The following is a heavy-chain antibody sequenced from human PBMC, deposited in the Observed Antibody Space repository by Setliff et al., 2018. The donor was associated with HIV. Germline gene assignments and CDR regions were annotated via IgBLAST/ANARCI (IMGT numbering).Heavy chain of an antibody. CDR2: ISDSGDNT. J-gene: IGHJ5*02. V-gene: IGHV3-23*01. D-gene: IGHD3-3*01. Sequence: GGSLRLSCAASGFPFSTYAMNWARQAPGKGLEWVSAISDSGDNTYYADSVKGRFTVSRDNSKYTLYLQMNSLRAEDTAVYYCAKAQWLLSHWGFDPWGQGTLVTVSS. CDR3: AKAQWLLSHWGFDP. CDR1: GFPFSTYA.